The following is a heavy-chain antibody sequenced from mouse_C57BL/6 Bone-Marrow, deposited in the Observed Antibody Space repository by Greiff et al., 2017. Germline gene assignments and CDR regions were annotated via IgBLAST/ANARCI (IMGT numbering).Heavy chain of an antibody. CDR2: IDPSDSYT. CDR1: GYTFTSYW. D-gene: IGHD1-1*01. V-gene: IGHV1-69*01. Sequence: QVQLQQPGAELVMPGASVKLSCKASGYTFTSYWMHWVKQRPGQGLEWIGEIDPSDSYTNYNQKFKGKSTLTVDKSSSTAYIQLSSLTSEDSAVYYCAREGYYGSSLYYFDYWGQGTTLTVSS. J-gene: IGHJ2*01. CDR3: AREGYYGSSLYYFDY.